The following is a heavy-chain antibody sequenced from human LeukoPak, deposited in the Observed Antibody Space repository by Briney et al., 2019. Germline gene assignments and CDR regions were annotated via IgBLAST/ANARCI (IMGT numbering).Heavy chain of an antibody. J-gene: IGHJ5*02. CDR1: GGTFSSYA. CDR3: ARVVTPRILRFLEWRGEDWFDP. CDR2: IIPIFGIA. V-gene: IGHV1-69*04. D-gene: IGHD3-3*01. Sequence: SVKVSCKASGGTFSSYAISWVRQAPGQGLEWMGRIIPIFGIANYAQKFQGRVMITADKSTSTAYMELSSLRSEDTAVYYCARVVTPRILRFLEWRGEDWFDPWGQGTLVTVSS.